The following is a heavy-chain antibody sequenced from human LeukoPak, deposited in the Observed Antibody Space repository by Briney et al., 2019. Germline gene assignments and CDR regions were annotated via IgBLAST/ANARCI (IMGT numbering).Heavy chain of an antibody. J-gene: IGHJ4*02. CDR1: GFTYNNYA. D-gene: IGHD2-2*01. CDR3: ARDGPQYLDCSSTSCYSDY. CDR2: IKQDGSEK. V-gene: IGHV3-7*01. Sequence: PGGSLRLSCAASGFTYNNYAMSWVRQAPGKGLEWVANIKQDGSEKYYVDSVKGRFTISRDNAKNSLYLQMNSLRAEDTAVYYCARDGPQYLDCSSTSCYSDYWGQGTLVTVSS.